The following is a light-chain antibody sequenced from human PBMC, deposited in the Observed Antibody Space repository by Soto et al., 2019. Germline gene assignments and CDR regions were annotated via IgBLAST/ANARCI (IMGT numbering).Light chain of an antibody. CDR2: EAS. V-gene: IGKV3-11*01. CDR1: QSVSSY. J-gene: IGKJ1*01. CDR3: QQDNNWPQT. Sequence: EIALPQSPDPRSLSPGERSTLSCRASQSVSSYLAWYQQKPGQAPRLLIHEASNRATGIPARFSGSGSGTDFTLTISSLQSEDFAEYHCQQDNNWPQTFGQGTKVDIK.